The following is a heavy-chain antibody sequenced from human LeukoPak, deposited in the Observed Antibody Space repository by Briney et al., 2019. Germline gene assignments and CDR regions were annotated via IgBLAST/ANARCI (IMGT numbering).Heavy chain of an antibody. D-gene: IGHD5-12*01. CDR3: ARDSRRGYSGCLFDY. CDR2: ISYDGSNK. CDR1: GFTFSSYA. J-gene: IGHJ4*02. V-gene: IGHV3-30-3*01. Sequence: GGSLRLSCAASGFTFSSYAMHWVRQAPGKGLEWVAVISYDGSNKYYADSVKGRFTISRDNSKNTLYLQMNSLRAEDTAVYYCARDSRRGYSGCLFDYWGQGTLVTVSS.